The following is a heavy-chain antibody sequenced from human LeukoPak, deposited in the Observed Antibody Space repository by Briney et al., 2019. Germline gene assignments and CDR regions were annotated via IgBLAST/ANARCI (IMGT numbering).Heavy chain of an antibody. Sequence: GGSLRLSCAASGFIFSNYAMTWVRQAPGKGLEWVANIKQDGSERYYVDSLKGRFTISRDNAKNSLYLQMNSLRAEDTAVYYCARDRGLAYGMDVWGQGTTVTVSS. CDR2: IKQDGSER. D-gene: IGHD3/OR15-3a*01. CDR1: GFIFSNYA. V-gene: IGHV3-7*01. J-gene: IGHJ6*02. CDR3: ARDRGLAYGMDV.